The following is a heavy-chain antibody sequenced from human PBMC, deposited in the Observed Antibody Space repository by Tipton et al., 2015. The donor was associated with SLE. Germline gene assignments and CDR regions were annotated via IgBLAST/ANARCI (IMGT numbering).Heavy chain of an antibody. J-gene: IGHJ4*02. D-gene: IGHD7-27*01. Sequence: LRLSCAVYGGSFSGYYWSWIRQPPGKGLEWIGEINHSGSTNYNPSLKSRVTISVDTSKNQFSLNLSSVTAADTAVYYCATNWGWDSRPWVTPFDYWGQGTLVTVSS. CDR3: ATNWGWDSRPWVTPFDY. CDR1: GGSFSGYY. V-gene: IGHV4-34*01. CDR2: INHSGST.